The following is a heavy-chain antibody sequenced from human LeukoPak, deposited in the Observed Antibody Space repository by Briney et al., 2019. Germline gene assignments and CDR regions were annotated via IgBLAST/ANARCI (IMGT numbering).Heavy chain of an antibody. CDR1: GYTFTSYG. Sequence: ASVKASCKASGYTFTSYGISWVRQAPGQGLEWMGWISAYNGNTNYAQRLQGRVTMTTDTSTSTAYMELRSLRSDDTAVYYCARDRYQLPPYWYFDLWGRGTLVTVSS. V-gene: IGHV1-18*01. J-gene: IGHJ2*01. CDR2: ISAYNGNT. CDR3: ARDRYQLPPYWYFDL. D-gene: IGHD2-2*01.